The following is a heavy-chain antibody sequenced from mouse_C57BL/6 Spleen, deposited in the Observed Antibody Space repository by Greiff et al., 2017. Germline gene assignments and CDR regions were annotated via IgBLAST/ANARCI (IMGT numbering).Heavy chain of an antibody. J-gene: IGHJ2*01. CDR1: GFTFSDAW. D-gene: IGHD1-1*01. CDR2: IRNKANNHAT. Sequence: EVQLVESGGGLVQPGGSMKLSCAASGFTFSDAWMDWVRQSPEKGLEWVAEIRNKANNHATYYAESVKGRFTISRDDSKSSVYLQMNSLRAEDTGIYYCTRSRGYGSSSGYFDYWGQGTTLTVSS. V-gene: IGHV6-6*01. CDR3: TRSRGYGSSSGYFDY.